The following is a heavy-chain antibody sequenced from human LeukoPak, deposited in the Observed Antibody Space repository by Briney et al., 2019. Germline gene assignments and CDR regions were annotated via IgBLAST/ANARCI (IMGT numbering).Heavy chain of an antibody. D-gene: IGHD2-21*02. V-gene: IGHV3-30*18. Sequence: GGSLRLSCADSGFTFSSYGMHWVRQAPGKGLEWVAVISYDGSNKYYADSVKGRFTISRDNSKNTLYLQMNSLRAEDTAVYCCAKAWADYYFDYWGLGTLVTVSS. CDR1: GFTFSSYG. J-gene: IGHJ4*02. CDR2: ISYDGSNK. CDR3: AKAWADYYFDY.